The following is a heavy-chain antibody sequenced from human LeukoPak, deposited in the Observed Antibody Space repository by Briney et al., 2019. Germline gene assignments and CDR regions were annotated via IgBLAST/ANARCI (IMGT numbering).Heavy chain of an antibody. V-gene: IGHV1-3*01. D-gene: IGHD1-26*01. CDR3: ARSLNIMGAGEGDY. CDR1: GYTFTSYA. CDR2: INAGNGNT. Sequence: ASVKVSCKASGYTFTSYAIHWVRQAPGQRLEWMGWINAGNGNTKYSQKFQGRVTITRDTSAYTAYMELSSLRSEDTAVYYCARSLNIMGAGEGDYWGQGTLVTVS. J-gene: IGHJ4*02.